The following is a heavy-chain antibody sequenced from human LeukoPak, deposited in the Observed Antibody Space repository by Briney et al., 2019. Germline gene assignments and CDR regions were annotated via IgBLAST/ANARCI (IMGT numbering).Heavy chain of an antibody. V-gene: IGHV4-59*08. Sequence: PSGTLSLTCAVSGDSISSYYWSWIRQPPGKGLEWIGYIYYSGSTNYNPSLKSRVTISVDTSKNQFSLKLSSVTAADTAVYYCARHVVYGAFDIWGQGTMVTVSS. J-gene: IGHJ3*02. CDR3: ARHVVYGAFDI. CDR2: IYYSGST. D-gene: IGHD2-8*02. CDR1: GDSISSYY.